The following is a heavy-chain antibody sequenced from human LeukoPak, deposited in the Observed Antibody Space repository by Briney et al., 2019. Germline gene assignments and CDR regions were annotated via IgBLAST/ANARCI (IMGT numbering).Heavy chain of an antibody. CDR2: INPNSGGT. D-gene: IGHD3-3*01. CDR1: GYTFTGYY. CDR3: ARDLSRWSGYSQGLFDY. V-gene: IGHV1-2*02. J-gene: IGHJ4*02. Sequence: GASVKVSCKASGYTFTGYYMHWVRQAPGQGLEWMGWINPNSGGTNYAQKFQGRVTMTRDTSISTAYMELSRLRSDDTAVYYCARDLSRWSGYSQGLFDYWGQGTLVTVSS.